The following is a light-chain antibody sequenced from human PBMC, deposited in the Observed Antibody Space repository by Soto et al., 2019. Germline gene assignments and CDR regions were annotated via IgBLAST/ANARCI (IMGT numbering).Light chain of an antibody. V-gene: IGKV1-27*01. CDR2: AAS. CDR3: QRYDSAPT. Sequence: DIQMTQSPSSLSASVGDMVTITCRASQGISNYLAWYQQKPVKVPKLLIYAASTLQSGVPSRFSGSGSGTDFTLTISSLQPEDAATYYCQRYDSAPTFGQGTKVDIK. CDR1: QGISNY. J-gene: IGKJ1*01.